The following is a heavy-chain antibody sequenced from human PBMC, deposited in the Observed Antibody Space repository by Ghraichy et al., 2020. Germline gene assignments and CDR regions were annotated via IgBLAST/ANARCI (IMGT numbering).Heavy chain of an antibody. J-gene: IGHJ5*02. D-gene: IGHD3-16*01. CDR3: ARHKDYVWGSPPVGVWFDP. CDR1: GGSISSYGYY. CDR2: IYHSGST. V-gene: IGHV4-39*01. Sequence: SETLSLTCTVSGGSISSYGYYWGWIRQPPGKGLEWIGSIYHSGSTYYNPSLKSRVTISVDTSKNQFSLKLSSVTAADTAVYYCARHKDYVWGSPPVGVWFDPWGQGTLVTVSS.